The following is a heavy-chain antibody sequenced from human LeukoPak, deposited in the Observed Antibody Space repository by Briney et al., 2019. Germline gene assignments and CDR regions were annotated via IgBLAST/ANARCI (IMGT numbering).Heavy chain of an antibody. CDR2: IHHSGST. D-gene: IGHD3-10*01. CDR3: ARDGYTFYGSGTYRDY. Sequence: SETLSLTCAVSGYSISSNYYWGWIRQPPGKGLEWIGSIHHSGSTYYNPYLKSRVTMSVDTSKNQFSLKLSSVTAADMAIYYCARDGYTFYGSGTYRDYWGQGTLVTVSS. J-gene: IGHJ4*02. V-gene: IGHV4-38-2*02. CDR1: GYSISSNYY.